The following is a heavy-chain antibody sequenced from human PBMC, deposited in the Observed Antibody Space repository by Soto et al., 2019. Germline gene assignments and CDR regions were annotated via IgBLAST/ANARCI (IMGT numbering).Heavy chain of an antibody. CDR1: GGSISSYY. J-gene: IGHJ5*02. Sequence: PSETLSLTCTVSGGSISSYYWIWIRQPPGKGLEWIGYIYYSGSTNYNPSLKSRVTISVDTSKNQFSLKLSSVTAADTAVYYCARLRHWFDPWGQGTLVTVS. V-gene: IGHV4-59*08. CDR3: ARLRHWFDP. CDR2: IYYSGST.